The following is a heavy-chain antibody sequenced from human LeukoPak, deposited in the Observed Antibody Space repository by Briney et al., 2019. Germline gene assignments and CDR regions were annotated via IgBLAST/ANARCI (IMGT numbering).Heavy chain of an antibody. CDR2: ISGSGGST. D-gene: IGHD3-16*01. CDR3: ARDHRTGAYVFDS. J-gene: IGHJ4*02. CDR1: GFTFSSYA. Sequence: GGSLRLSCAASGFTFSSYAMSWVRQAPGKGLEWVSAISGSGGSTYYADSVKGRFTISRDNAKNSLYLQMNSLRAEDTAVYYCARDHRTGAYVFDSWGLGTLVTVSS. V-gene: IGHV3-23*01.